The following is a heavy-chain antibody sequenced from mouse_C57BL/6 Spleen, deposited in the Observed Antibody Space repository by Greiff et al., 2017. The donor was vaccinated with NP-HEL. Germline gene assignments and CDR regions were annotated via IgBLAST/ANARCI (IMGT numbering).Heavy chain of an antibody. D-gene: IGHD2-2*01. CDR1: GFTFSDYY. V-gene: IGHV5-16*01. CDR3: ARGAMVTRFLFDY. CDR2: INYDGSST. Sequence: EVKLMESEGGLVQPGSSMKLSCTASGFTFSDYYMAWVRQVPEKGLEWVANINYDGSSTYYLDSLKSRFIISRDNAKNILYLQMSSLKSEDTATYYCARGAMVTRFLFDYWGQGTTLTVSS. J-gene: IGHJ2*01.